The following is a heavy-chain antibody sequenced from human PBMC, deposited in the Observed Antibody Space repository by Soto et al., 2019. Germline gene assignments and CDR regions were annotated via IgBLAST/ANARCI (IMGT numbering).Heavy chain of an antibody. CDR3: AMVDVYVTPSPQDV. Sequence: QVQLVQSGAEVKNPGASVKVSCKASGYRFTSYGIGWVRQAPGQGLEWMGWINAYNGNTNYAQNLQGRVTLTTDTSTSKAEMELRSLRSNDTAVYYCAMVDVYVTPSPQDVWGQGTTVTVSS. CDR1: GYRFTSYG. D-gene: IGHD3-16*01. J-gene: IGHJ6*02. V-gene: IGHV1-18*01. CDR2: INAYNGNT.